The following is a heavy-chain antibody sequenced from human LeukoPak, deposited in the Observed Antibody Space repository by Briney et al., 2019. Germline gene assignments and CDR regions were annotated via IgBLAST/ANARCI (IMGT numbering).Heavy chain of an antibody. J-gene: IGHJ4*02. V-gene: IGHV4-59*08. CDR2: IFYSGST. CDR1: GGSTSSYY. D-gene: IGHD3-22*01. CDR3: ARLGYYDSSGYNY. Sequence: SETLSLTCTVSGGSTSSYYWSWIRQPPGRGLEWIGYIFYSGSTNYHPSLKSRVTMSVDTSKNQFSLKLSSVTAADTAVYYCARLGYYDSSGYNYWGQGTLVTVSS.